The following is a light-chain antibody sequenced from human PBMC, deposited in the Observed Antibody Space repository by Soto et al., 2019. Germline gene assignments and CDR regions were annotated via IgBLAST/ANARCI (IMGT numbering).Light chain of an antibody. J-gene: IGLJ1*01. CDR3: SSYTSSSSLV. CDR2: EVS. CDR1: SSDVGSYNY. V-gene: IGLV2-14*01. Sequence: ALTQPASVSGSPGQSITISCTGASSDVGSYNYVSWYQQYPGKAPKLMLFEVSARPSGVSNRFSGSKSGNTASLTISGLQAEDEADYYCSSYTSSSSLVFGTGTKVTVL.